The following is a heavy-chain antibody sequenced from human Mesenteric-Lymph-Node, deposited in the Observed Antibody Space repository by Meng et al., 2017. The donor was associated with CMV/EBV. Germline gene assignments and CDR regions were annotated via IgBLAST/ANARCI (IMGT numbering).Heavy chain of an antibody. J-gene: IGHJ4*02. CDR3: ARTSYSYGYLGY. CDR2: IYYSGST. V-gene: IGHV4-39*07. Sequence: GSLRLSCTVSGGSISSSSYYWGWIRQPPGKGLEWIGSIYYSGSTNYNPSLKSRVTISVDTSKNQFSLKLSSVTAADTAVYYCARTSYSYGYLGYWGQGTLVTVSS. D-gene: IGHD5-18*01. CDR1: GGSISSSSYY.